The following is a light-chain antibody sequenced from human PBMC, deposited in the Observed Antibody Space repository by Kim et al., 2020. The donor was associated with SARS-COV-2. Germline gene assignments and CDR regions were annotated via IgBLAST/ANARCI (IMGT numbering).Light chain of an antibody. CDR3: QQAKSFPLT. CDR1: QGISRS. Sequence: DIQMTRSPSTLSASVGDRVTITCRASQGISRSLAWYQQKPGKTPNLLIYAASSLQSGVPSRFSGSGSGTDFTLTITSLQPEDFATYYCQQAKSFPLTIGGGTKLEI. V-gene: IGKV1-12*01. J-gene: IGKJ4*01. CDR2: AAS.